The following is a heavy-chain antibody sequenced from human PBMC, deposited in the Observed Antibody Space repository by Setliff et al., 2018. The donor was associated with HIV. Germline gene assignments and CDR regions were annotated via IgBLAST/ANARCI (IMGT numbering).Heavy chain of an antibody. J-gene: IGHJ2*01. D-gene: IGHD7-27*01. CDR1: GFLFSTNRGG. V-gene: IGHV2-5*02. CDR2: IYWDDDK. Sequence: SGPTLVNPTPPLTLTCTFSGFLFSTNRGGVGWIRQTPGKALEWLALIYWDDDKRYSPSLKSRLTITKGTSKNQVVLTMTNMDPVDTATYYCAHNINWGSDWYFDLWGRGTLVTVSS. CDR3: AHNINWGSDWYFDL.